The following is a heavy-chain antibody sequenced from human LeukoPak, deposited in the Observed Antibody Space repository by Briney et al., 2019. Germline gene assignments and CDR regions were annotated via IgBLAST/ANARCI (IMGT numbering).Heavy chain of an antibody. V-gene: IGHV3-20*04. CDR1: GFTFDDYG. D-gene: IGHD3-3*01. Sequence: GGSLRLSRAASGFTFDDYGMSWVRQAPGKGLEWVSGINWNGGSTGYADSVKGRFTTSRDNAKNSLYLQMNSLRAEDTALYYCARAHRPTIFGVANPNDYWGQGTLVTVSS. J-gene: IGHJ4*02. CDR2: INWNGGST. CDR3: ARAHRPTIFGVANPNDY.